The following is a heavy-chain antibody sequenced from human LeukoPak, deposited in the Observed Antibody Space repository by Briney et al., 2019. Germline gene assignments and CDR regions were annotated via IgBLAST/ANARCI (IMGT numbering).Heavy chain of an antibody. V-gene: IGHV3-21*01. J-gene: IGHJ4*02. D-gene: IGHD4-11*01. CDR3: ARDPYSGLFDY. CDR1: GFTFSSYS. CDR2: ISSSTSHI. Sequence: NPGGSLRLSCAASGFTFSSYSMNWVRQAPGQGLEWVSSISSSTSHIHYADSVKGRFTISRDNAKNSLYLQMNSLRAEDTAVYYCARDPYSGLFDYWGQGTLVTVSS.